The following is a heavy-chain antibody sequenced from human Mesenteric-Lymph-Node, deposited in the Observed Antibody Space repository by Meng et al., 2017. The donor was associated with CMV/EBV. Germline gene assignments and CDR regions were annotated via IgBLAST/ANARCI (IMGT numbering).Heavy chain of an antibody. D-gene: IGHD3-16*01. Sequence: GGSLRLSCAASGFTFSSYWMHWVRQAPGKGLVWVSRINSDESSTSYADSVKGRFTISRDNAKNTLFLQMNSLRVEDTAVYYCARSGGGFDYWGQGTLVTVCS. CDR2: INSDESST. J-gene: IGHJ4*02. CDR3: ARSGGGFDY. CDR1: GFTFSSYW. V-gene: IGHV3-74*01.